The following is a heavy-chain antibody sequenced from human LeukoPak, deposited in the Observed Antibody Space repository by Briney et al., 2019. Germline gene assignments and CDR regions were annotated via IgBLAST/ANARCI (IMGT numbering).Heavy chain of an antibody. CDR2: IYPGDSDT. D-gene: IGHD2-2*02. V-gene: IGHV5-51*01. CDR1: GYSFTSYW. J-gene: IGHJ3*02. Sequence: GESLKISCKGSGYSFTSYWLGWVRQMPGKGLEWMGIIYPGDSDTRYSPSFQGQVTISADKSISTAYLQWSSLKASDTAMYYCARPYKHCSSTSCYTAEAFDIWGQGTMVTVSS. CDR3: ARPYKHCSSTSCYTAEAFDI.